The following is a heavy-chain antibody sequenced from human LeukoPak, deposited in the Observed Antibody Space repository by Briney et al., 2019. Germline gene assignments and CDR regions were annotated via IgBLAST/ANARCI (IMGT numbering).Heavy chain of an antibody. D-gene: IGHD2-15*01. CDR2: LSDTGDST. CDR3: AKGDCSSGSCYFDY. Sequence: GGSLILSCAASLFTLSNHPMYWVRQAPGKGLEWVSSLSDTGDSTHYADSVKGRFTISRDSARSALYLQMNSLRAEDTAVYYCAKGDCSSGSCYFDYWGQGSQVTVSS. CDR1: LFTLSNHP. J-gene: IGHJ4*02. V-gene: IGHV3-23*01.